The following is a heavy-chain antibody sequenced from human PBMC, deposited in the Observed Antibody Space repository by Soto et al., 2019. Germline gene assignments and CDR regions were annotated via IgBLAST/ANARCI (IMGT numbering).Heavy chain of an antibody. V-gene: IGHV1-69*01. J-gene: IGHJ6*02. D-gene: IGHD4-17*01. CDR3: ASGGTVTTNYYYYGMDV. CDR1: VGTFSSYA. CDR2: IIPIFGTA. Sequence: QVQLVQSGAEVKKPGSSVKVSCKASVGTFSSYAISWVRQAPGQGLEWMGGIIPIFGTANYAQKFQGRVTITADESTSTAYMELSSLRSEDTAVYYCASGGTVTTNYYYYGMDVWGQGTTVTVSS.